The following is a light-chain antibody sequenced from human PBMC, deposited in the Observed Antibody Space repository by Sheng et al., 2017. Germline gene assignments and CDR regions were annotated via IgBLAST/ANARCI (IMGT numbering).Light chain of an antibody. J-gene: IGKJ5*01. V-gene: IGKV3-15*01. CDR3: QHFGGSSIT. Sequence: EIVMTQSPATLSVSPGERATLSCRASQSVSSNLAWYQQKPGQAPRLLIYGASTRATGIPARFSGSGSGTEFTLTISSLQSEDFAVYYCQHFGGSSITFGQGTRLDIK. CDR2: GAS. CDR1: QSVSSN.